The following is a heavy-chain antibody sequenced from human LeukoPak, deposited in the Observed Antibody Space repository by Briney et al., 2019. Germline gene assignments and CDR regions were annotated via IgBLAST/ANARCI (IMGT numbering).Heavy chain of an antibody. CDR3: ARHLGYSYGRFDY. D-gene: IGHD5-18*01. J-gene: IGHJ4*02. CDR1: GFTFSSYG. V-gene: IGHV3-33*01. Sequence: GGSLRLSCAASGFTFSSYGMHWVRQAPGKGLEWVAVIWYDGSNKYYADSVKGRFTISRDNSKNTLYLQMNSLRAEDTAVYYCARHLGYSYGRFDYWGQGTLVTVSS. CDR2: IWYDGSNK.